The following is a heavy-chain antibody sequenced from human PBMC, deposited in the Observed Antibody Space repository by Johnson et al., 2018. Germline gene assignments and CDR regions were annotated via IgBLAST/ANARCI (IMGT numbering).Heavy chain of an antibody. Sequence: VQLVQSGGGLVQPGGSLRLSCAASGFTFSSYAMSWVRQAPGKGLEWVGRIRSKANSYATAYAASVKGRFTISRDNSKNTLYLQMNSLRAEDTAVYYCAKEVGSLDPTGAFDIWGQGTMVTVSS. V-gene: IGHV3-73*01. D-gene: IGHD1-1*01. CDR3: AKEVGSLDPTGAFDI. CDR2: IRSKANSYAT. J-gene: IGHJ3*02. CDR1: GFTFSSYA.